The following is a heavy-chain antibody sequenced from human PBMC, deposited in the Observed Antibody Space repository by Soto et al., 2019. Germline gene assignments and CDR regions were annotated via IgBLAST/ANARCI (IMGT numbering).Heavy chain of an antibody. CDR3: AAGGGSGYFGAFDI. CDR2: ISGSGGST. Sequence: GGSLRLSCAASGFTFSSYAMSWVRQAPGKGLEWVSAISGSGGSTYYADSVKGRFTISSDNSKNTLYLQMNSLRAEDTAVYYCAAGGGSGYFGAFDIWGQGTMVTVSS. CDR1: GFTFSSYA. D-gene: IGHD3-22*01. J-gene: IGHJ3*02. V-gene: IGHV3-23*01.